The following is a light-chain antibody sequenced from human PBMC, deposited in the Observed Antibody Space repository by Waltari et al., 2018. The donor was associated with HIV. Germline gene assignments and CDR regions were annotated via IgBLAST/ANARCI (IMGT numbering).Light chain of an antibody. CDR3: CSYAGSSTFL. CDR1: SRDAGGYNY. V-gene: IGLV2-11*01. CDR2: DRS. J-gene: IGLJ1*01. Sequence: QSALTQPRSVSRSPGQSVTISCTGTSRDAGGYNYVSWYQQHPGKAPKLMFYDRSNRPEVVPDRFSGSMPGNTASLTISGLQAEDEADYYCCSYAGSSTFLFGTGTTVTVL.